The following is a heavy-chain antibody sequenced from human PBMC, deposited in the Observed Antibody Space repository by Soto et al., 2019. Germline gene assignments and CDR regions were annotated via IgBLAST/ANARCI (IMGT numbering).Heavy chain of an antibody. CDR1: GGSFSGYY. CDR2: INHSGST. Sequence: SETLSLTCAVYGGSFSGYYWSWIRQPPGKGLEWIGEINHSGSTNYNPSLKSRVTISVDTSKNQFSLKLSSVTAADTAVYYCARGCNKVYLWGRGTLVTVSS. CDR3: ARGCNKVYL. V-gene: IGHV4-34*01. J-gene: IGHJ4*02.